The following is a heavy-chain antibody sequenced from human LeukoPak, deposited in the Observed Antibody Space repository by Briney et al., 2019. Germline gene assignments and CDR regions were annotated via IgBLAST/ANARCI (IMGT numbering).Heavy chain of an antibody. D-gene: IGHD3-3*01. Sequence: SQTLSLTCTVSGGSISSGSYYWSWIRQPAGKGLEWIGRIYTSGSTNYNPSLKSRVTISVDTSKNQFSLKLSSVTAADTAVYYCARDLIDFWSGPKVRGYAFDIWGQGTMATVSS. J-gene: IGHJ3*02. CDR3: ARDLIDFWSGPKVRGYAFDI. CDR1: GGSISSGSYY. CDR2: IYTSGST. V-gene: IGHV4-61*02.